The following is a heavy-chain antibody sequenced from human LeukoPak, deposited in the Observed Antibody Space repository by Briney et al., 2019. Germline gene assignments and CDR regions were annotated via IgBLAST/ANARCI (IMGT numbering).Heavy chain of an antibody. CDR2: IYYSGST. CDR1: DGSISSYY. J-gene: IGHJ4*02. Sequence: SETLSLTCTVSDGSISSYYWSWIRQPPGKGLEWIGYIYYSGSTNYNPSLKSRVTISVDTSKNQFSLKLSSVTAADTAVYYCARDGYYYDSSGYYDWDQGTIVTVSS. V-gene: IGHV4-59*01. CDR3: ARDGYYYDSSGYYD. D-gene: IGHD3-22*01.